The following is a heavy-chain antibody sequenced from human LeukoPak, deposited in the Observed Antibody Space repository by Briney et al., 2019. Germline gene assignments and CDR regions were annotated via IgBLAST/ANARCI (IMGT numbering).Heavy chain of an antibody. J-gene: IGHJ3*02. CDR1: GFTFSYYE. Sequence: PGGSLRLSCTASGFTFSYYEMNWVRQAPGKGLEWVSYIGSGGGSIYYADSVRGRFTSSRDNAKKPLYLQMNSLRVEDTAVYYCARDDYGGTFDAFDIWGQGAMVTVSS. CDR2: IGSGGGSI. CDR3: ARDDYGGTFDAFDI. V-gene: IGHV3-48*03. D-gene: IGHD4-17*01.